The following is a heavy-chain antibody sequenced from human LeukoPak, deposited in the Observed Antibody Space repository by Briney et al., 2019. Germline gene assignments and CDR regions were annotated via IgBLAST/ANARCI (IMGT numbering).Heavy chain of an antibody. D-gene: IGHD3-10*01. J-gene: IGHJ4*02. CDR3: AGVLGVRDLAYFDY. CDR1: GFTFNTYW. V-gene: IGHV3-74*01. CDR2: IRSDGSST. Sequence: PGGSLRLSCAASGFTFNTYWMHCVREAPGKGLVCVSRIRSDGSSTIYADSVRGRFTISRDNAKNTLYLQMNSLRAEDTAVYYCAGVLGVRDLAYFDYWGQGTLVTVSS.